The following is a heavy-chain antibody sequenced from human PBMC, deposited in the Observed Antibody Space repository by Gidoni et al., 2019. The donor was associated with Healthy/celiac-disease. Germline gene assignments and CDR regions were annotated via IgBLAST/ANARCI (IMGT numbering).Heavy chain of an antibody. Sequence: QLQLQESGPGLVKPSETLSLTGPVSGGSISIRSYYWGWLRQPPGKGLGWIGSIYYSGRTSYNPSLKSRVTISVDTSKNQFSLKLSSVTAADTAVYYCARLEGLGGLNWFDPWGQGTLVTVSS. D-gene: IGHD3-16*01. CDR3: ARLEGLGGLNWFDP. V-gene: IGHV4-39*01. CDR2: IYYSGRT. CDR1: GGSISIRSYY. J-gene: IGHJ5*02.